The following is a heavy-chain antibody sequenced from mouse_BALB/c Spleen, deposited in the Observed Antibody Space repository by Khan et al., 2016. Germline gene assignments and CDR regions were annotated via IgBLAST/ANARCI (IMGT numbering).Heavy chain of an antibody. V-gene: IGHV9-1*02. Sequence: QIQLVQSGPELKKPGETVKISCRASGYAFTNYGIYWVRQAPGKGLKWMGWIATYTGEPTYSDDFKGRFAFSLETSTSTAYLQINNLKNEDMATYFCARRRLRDLYYAMDYWGQGTSVTVSS. CDR2: IATYTGEP. D-gene: IGHD3-2*02. CDR1: GYAFTNYG. J-gene: IGHJ4*01. CDR3: ARRRLRDLYYAMDY.